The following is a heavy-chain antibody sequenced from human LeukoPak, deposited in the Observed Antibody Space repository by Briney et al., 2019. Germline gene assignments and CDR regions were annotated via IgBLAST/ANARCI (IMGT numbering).Heavy chain of an antibody. V-gene: IGHV1-69*04. CDR2: IIPILGIA. CDR3: ARVSYRGSQQNYYFDY. J-gene: IGHJ4*02. CDR1: GGTFSSYA. D-gene: IGHD3-16*01. Sequence: SVKVSCKASGGTFSSYAISWVRQAPRQGLEWMGRIIPILGIANYAQKFQGRVTITADKSTSTAYMELSSLRSEDTAVYYCARVSYRGSQQNYYFDYWGQGTLVTVSS.